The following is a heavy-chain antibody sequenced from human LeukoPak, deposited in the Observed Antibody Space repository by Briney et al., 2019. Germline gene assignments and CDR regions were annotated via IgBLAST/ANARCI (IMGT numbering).Heavy chain of an antibody. J-gene: IGHJ6*02. Sequence: GSGDNTYYVDSVRGRFTISRDNSKNTLYLQMNSLRAEDTAVYYCAKASSGWNEYYCYGMDVWGQGTTVTVSS. D-gene: IGHD6-19*01. CDR2: GSGDNT. CDR3: AKASSGWNEYYCYGMDV. V-gene: IGHV3-23*01.